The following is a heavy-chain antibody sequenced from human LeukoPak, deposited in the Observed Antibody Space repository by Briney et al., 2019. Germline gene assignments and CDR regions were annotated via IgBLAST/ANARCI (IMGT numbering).Heavy chain of an antibody. V-gene: IGHV1-69*04. CDR3: ARTPIAARPGNWFDP. J-gene: IGHJ5*02. Sequence: SVKVSCKASGGTFSSYAISWVRQAPGQGLEWMGRIIPIFGIANYAQKFQGRVTITADKSTSTAYMELSSLRSEDTAVYYCARTPIAARPGNWFDPWGQGTLVTVSS. CDR1: GGTFSSYA. D-gene: IGHD6-6*01. CDR2: IIPIFGIA.